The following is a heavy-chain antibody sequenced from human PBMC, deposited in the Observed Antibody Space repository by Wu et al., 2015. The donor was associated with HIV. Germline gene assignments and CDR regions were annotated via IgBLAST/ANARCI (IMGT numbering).Heavy chain of an antibody. D-gene: IGHD6-6*01. CDR2: INPSGGST. V-gene: IGHV1-46*03. CDR3: ARKQITSSGFDL. Sequence: QVQLVQSGAEVKEPGASVKVSCKASGYTFINYYMHWVRQAPGQGLEWVGIINPSGGSTTYAHKFQDRVTVTSDTSTSTVYMELNSLTSEDTAAYFCARKQITSSGFDLWGQGTLVTVSS. CDR1: GYTFINYY. J-gene: IGHJ4*02.